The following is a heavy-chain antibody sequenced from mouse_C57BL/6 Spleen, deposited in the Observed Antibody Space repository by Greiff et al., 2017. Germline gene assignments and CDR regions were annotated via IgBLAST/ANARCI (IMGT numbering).Heavy chain of an antibody. CDR3: ARQRVITTVVATDWYFDV. D-gene: IGHD1-1*01. CDR1: GFTFSSYG. V-gene: IGHV5-6*01. Sequence: EVQLVESGGDLVKPGGSLKLSCAASGFTFSSYGMSWVRQTPDKRLEWVATISSGGSYTYYPDSVKGRFTISRDNAKNTLYLQMSSLKSEDTAMYYCARQRVITTVVATDWYFDVWGTGTTVTVSS. CDR2: ISSGGSYT. J-gene: IGHJ1*03.